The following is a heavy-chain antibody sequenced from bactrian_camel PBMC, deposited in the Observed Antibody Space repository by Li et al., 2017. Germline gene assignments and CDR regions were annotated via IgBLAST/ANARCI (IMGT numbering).Heavy chain of an antibody. CDR2: IATDNGR. D-gene: IGHD2*01. Sequence: QLVESGGGSVQAGGSLKLSCAASDYTYSTYCLGWFRQAPGKELEGVAGIATDNGRSYADSVKGRFTISMDTAKNTLYLQMNSLKVEDTAMYYCAADPYPCYYTSYVPPDVFTFWGQGTQVTVS. CDR3: AADPYPCYYTSYVPPDVFTF. V-gene: IGHV3S1*01. J-gene: IGHJ4*01. CDR1: DYTYSTYC.